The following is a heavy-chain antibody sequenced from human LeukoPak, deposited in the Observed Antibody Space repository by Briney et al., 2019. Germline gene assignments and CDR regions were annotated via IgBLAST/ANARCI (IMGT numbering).Heavy chain of an antibody. CDR2: ISYDGSNK. Sequence: GGSLRLSCAASGFTFSSYAMHWVRQAPGKGLEWVAVISYDGSNKYYADSVKGRFTISRDNSKNTLYLQMNSLRAEDTAVYYCARDHRGRSRPRYSSSRLDYWGQGTLVTVSS. V-gene: IGHV3-30-3*01. D-gene: IGHD6-13*01. CDR1: GFTFSSYA. CDR3: ARDHRGRSRPRYSSSRLDY. J-gene: IGHJ4*02.